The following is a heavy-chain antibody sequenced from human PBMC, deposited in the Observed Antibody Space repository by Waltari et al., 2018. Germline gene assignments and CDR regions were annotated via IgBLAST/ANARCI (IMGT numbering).Heavy chain of an antibody. Sequence: QLQLQQSGPGLVKPSESLSLTCGVSGDSMSENYWWSWVRQSPEKGLEWIGQIHRSGKTYYNPSLERRVIVSMDTSNNKFFLKLSSAIAADTAVYYCARDRGRGLYFDSWGQGTLVTVSP. CDR2: IHRSGKT. CDR1: GDSMSENYW. CDR3: ARDRGRGLYFDS. J-gene: IGHJ4*02. D-gene: IGHD2-15*01. V-gene: IGHV4-4*02.